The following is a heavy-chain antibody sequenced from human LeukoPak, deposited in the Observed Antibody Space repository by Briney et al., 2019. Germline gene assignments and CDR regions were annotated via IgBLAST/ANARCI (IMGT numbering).Heavy chain of an antibody. CDR2: IYYSGST. Sequence: SETLSLTCTVSGGSISSYYWSWIRQPPGKGLEWIGYIYYSGSTNYNPSLKSRVTISVDTSKNQFSLKLSSVTAADTAEYYCARGKYSYGYGYWGQGTLVTVSS. CDR1: GGSISSYY. D-gene: IGHD5-18*01. CDR3: ARGKYSYGYGY. J-gene: IGHJ4*02. V-gene: IGHV4-59*01.